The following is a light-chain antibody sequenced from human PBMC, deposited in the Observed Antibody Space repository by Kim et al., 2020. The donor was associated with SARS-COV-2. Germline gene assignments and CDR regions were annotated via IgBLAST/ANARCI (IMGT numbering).Light chain of an antibody. CDR3: QAWDSSTPVV. Sequence: SYELTQPPSVSASPGQTASITCSGDKLGDKYACWYQQKPGQSPVLVIYQDSKRPSGIPERFSGSNSGNTATLTISGTQAMDEADYYCQAWDSSTPVVFGGGTQLTVL. J-gene: IGLJ2*01. V-gene: IGLV3-1*01. CDR2: QDS. CDR1: KLGDKY.